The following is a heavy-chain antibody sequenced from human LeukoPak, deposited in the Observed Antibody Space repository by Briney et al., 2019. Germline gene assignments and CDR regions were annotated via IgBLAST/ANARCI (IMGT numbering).Heavy chain of an antibody. CDR3: ARSSSVRATNRSFDY. Sequence: SETLSLTCTVSGGSISSYYWSWIRQPPGKELEWIGYIYYSGSTNYNPSLKSRVTISVDTSENQFSLKLSSVTAADTAVYYCARSSSVRATNRSFDYWGQGTLVTVSS. V-gene: IGHV4-59*01. CDR2: IYYSGST. CDR1: GGSISSYY. J-gene: IGHJ4*02. D-gene: IGHD1-26*01.